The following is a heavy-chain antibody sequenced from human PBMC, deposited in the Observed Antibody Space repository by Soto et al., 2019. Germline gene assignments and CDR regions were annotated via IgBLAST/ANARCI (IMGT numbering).Heavy chain of an antibody. V-gene: IGHV1-69*08. J-gene: IGHJ4*02. CDR3: ASSYGSGSYSEFDF. D-gene: IGHD3-10*01. CDR2: IVPLLNTT. CDR1: GGTLSSYS. Sequence: QVQLVQSGPEVKKPGSSVKVSCKASGGTLSSYSFSWVRQAPGQGREWMGAIVPLLNTTNFAQNFQGRVTITADKSTSTAYMQLNSLRSEDTAVYYCASSYGSGSYSEFDFWGQGTLVTVSS.